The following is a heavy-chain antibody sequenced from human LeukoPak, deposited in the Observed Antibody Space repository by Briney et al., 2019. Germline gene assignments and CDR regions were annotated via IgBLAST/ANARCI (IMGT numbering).Heavy chain of an antibody. V-gene: IGHV3-30*02. Sequence: PGGSLRLSCAASGFTFSSYGMHWVRQAPGKGLEWVAFIRYDGSNKYYADSVKGRFTISRDNSKNTLYLQMNSLRAEDTAVYYCAKVGIAVNWFDPWGQGTLVTVSS. CDR3: AKVGIAVNWFDP. CDR1: GFTFSSYG. J-gene: IGHJ5*02. CDR2: IRYDGSNK.